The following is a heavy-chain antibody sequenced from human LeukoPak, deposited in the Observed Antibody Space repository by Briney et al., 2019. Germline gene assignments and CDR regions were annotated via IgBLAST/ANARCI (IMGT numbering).Heavy chain of an antibody. V-gene: IGHV3-30*02. CDR2: IRYDGSNK. CDR3: AKLPHSGSYWYFDL. Sequence: PGGSLRLSCAASGFTFSSYGMHWVRQAPGKGLEWVAFIRYDGSNKYHADSVKGRFTISRDNSKNTLYLQMNSLRAEDTAVYYCAKLPHSGSYWYFDLWGRGTLVTVSS. D-gene: IGHD2-15*01. CDR1: GFTFSSYG. J-gene: IGHJ2*01.